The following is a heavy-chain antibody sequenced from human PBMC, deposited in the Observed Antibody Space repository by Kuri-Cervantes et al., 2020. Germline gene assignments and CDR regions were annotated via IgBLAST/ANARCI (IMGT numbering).Heavy chain of an antibody. Sequence: SQTLSLTCAVYGGSFSGYYWSWIRQPPGKGLEWIGEINHSGSTNYNPSLKSRVTMSVDTSKNQFSLKLSSVTAADTAVYYCAREGSHITMVRGVDYWGQGTLVTVSS. D-gene: IGHD3-10*01. CDR1: GGSFSGYY. CDR3: AREGSHITMVRGVDY. V-gene: IGHV4-34*01. J-gene: IGHJ4*02. CDR2: INHSGST.